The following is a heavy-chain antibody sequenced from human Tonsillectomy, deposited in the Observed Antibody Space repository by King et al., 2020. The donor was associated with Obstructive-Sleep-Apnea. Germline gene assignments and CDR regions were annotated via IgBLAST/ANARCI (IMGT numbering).Heavy chain of an antibody. J-gene: IGHJ6*02. CDR2: IIPILGIA. Sequence: QLVQSGAEVKKPGSSVKVSCKASGGTFSSYAISWVRQAPGQGLEWMGGIIPILGIANYAQKFQGRVTITADKSTSTAYMELSSLRSEDTAVYYCARRTYYDVLTGYRRYYYYGMDVWGQGTTVTVSS. V-gene: IGHV1-69*04. CDR3: ARRTYYDVLTGYRRYYYYGMDV. D-gene: IGHD3-9*01. CDR1: GGTFSSYA.